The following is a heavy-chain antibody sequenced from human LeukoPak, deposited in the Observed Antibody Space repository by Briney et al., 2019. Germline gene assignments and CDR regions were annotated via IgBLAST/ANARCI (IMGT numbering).Heavy chain of an antibody. CDR2: IRYDGSNK. D-gene: IGHD2-21*01. J-gene: IGHJ4*02. Sequence: GGSLRLSCAASGFAFSSYGMHWVRQAPGKGLEWVAFIRYDGSNKYYADSVKGRFTISRDNSKNTLYLQMNSLRAEDTAVYYCAKAPVTTCRGAYCYPFDYWGQGTLVTVSS. CDR3: AKAPVTTCRGAYCYPFDY. V-gene: IGHV3-30*02. CDR1: GFAFSSYG.